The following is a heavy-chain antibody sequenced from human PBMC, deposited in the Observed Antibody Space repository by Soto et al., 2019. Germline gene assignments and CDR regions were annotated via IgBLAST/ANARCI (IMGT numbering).Heavy chain of an antibody. CDR2: ITPFNGNT. CDR3: ASPRYYYDSSGYYNQAFDI. Sequence: SVKVSCKASGYTFTYRYLHWVRQAPGQALEWMGWITPFNGNTNYAQKFQDRVTITRDRPMSTAYMELSSLRSEDTAMYYCASPRYYYDSSGYYNQAFDIWGQGTMVTVSS. D-gene: IGHD3-22*01. CDR1: GYTFTYRY. J-gene: IGHJ3*02. V-gene: IGHV1-45*02.